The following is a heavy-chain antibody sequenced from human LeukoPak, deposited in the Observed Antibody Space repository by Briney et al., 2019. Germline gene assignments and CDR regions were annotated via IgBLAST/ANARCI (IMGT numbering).Heavy chain of an antibody. CDR1: GFTFSSYG. V-gene: IGHV3-30*18. D-gene: IGHD3-16*02. J-gene: IGHJ3*02. CDR2: ISYDGSNK. CDR3: AKDLRLGELSDAFDI. Sequence: GGSLRLSCAASGFTFSSYGMHWVRQAPGKGLEWVAVISYDGSNKYYADSVKGRFTISRDNSKDTLFLQMNSLRAEDTAVYYCAKDLRLGELSDAFDIWGQETMVTVSS.